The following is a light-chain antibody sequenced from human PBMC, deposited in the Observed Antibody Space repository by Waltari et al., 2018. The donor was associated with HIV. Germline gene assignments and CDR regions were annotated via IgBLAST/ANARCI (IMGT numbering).Light chain of an antibody. J-gene: IGKJ2*03. Sequence: VLTPSLATLSFSPGERATLSSRASQNVSSYLAWYQQKPGQAPRLLIYGASNRATGIPARFSVSGSGTDVTLTINSLEPEDFAVYYCQQRSNWPPRYSFGQGTKLEIK. CDR2: GAS. V-gene: IGKV3-11*01. CDR3: QQRSNWPPRYS. CDR1: QNVSSY.